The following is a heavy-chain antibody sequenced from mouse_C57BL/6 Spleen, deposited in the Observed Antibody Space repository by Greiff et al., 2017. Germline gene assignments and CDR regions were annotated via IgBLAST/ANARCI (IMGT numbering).Heavy chain of an antibody. CDR3: ARTLSSYDGYYVFAY. J-gene: IGHJ3*01. V-gene: IGHV1-42*01. CDR2: INPSTGGT. Sequence: EVQLVESGPELVKPGASVKISCKASGYSFTGYYMNWVKQSPEKSLEWIGEINPSTGGTTYNQKFKAKATLTVDKSSSTAYMQLKSLTSEDSAVYYCARTLSSYDGYYVFAYWGQGTLVTVSA. CDR1: GYSFTGYY. D-gene: IGHD2-3*01.